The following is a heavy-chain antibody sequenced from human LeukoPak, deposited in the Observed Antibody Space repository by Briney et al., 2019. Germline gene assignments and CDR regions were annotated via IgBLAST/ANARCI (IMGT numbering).Heavy chain of an antibody. V-gene: IGHV3-21*01. CDR3: ARWDSRDYYYYMDV. D-gene: IGHD6-13*01. CDR2: ISSSSSYI. J-gene: IGHJ6*03. Sequence: GGSLRLSCAASGFTFSSYSMNWVRQAPGKGLEWVSSISSSSSYIYYADSVKGRFTISRDNAKNSLYLQMNSLRAEDTAVYYIARWDSRDYYYYMDVCGKGTTVTVSS. CDR1: GFTFSSYS.